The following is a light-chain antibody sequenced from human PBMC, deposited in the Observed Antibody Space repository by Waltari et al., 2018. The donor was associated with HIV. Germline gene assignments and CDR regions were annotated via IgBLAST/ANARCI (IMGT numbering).Light chain of an antibody. CDR2: DDS. CDR1: NIGSKG. J-gene: IGLJ2*01. V-gene: IGLV3-21*02. Sequence: SYVLTQPPSVSVAPGQTARITCWGNNIGSKGVHRYQQKPSQAPVLVVYDDSDRPSGIPERFSGSSSWNTATLTISRVEAGDEADFYCQVWDSSTDLRVFGGGTKLTVL. CDR3: QVWDSSTDLRV.